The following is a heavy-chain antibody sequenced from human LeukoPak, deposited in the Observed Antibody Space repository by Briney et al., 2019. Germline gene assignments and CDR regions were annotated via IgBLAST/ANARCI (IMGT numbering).Heavy chain of an antibody. CDR2: IYSDNT. Sequence: GGSLRLSCAASGFTFSNYAVSWVRQAPGKGLEWVSFIYSDNTHYSDSVKGRFTISRDNSKNTLYLQMNSLRAEDTAVYYCARRAGAYSHPYDYWGQGTLVTVSS. D-gene: IGHD4/OR15-4a*01. J-gene: IGHJ4*02. V-gene: IGHV3-53*01. CDR1: GFTFSNYA. CDR3: ARRAGAYSHPYDY.